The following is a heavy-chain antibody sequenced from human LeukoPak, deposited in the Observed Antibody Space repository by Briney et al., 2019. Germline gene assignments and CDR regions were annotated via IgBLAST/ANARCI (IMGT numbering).Heavy chain of an antibody. CDR1: GFTFRNYG. J-gene: IGHJ3*02. Sequence: PGRPLRLSCAASGFTFRNYGMHWVRQAPGKGLDWVAVISYDGSNKYYADSVKGRFTISRDNSKNTLYLQMNSLRAEDTAVYYCAKVRYFGPSAFDIWGQGTMVTVS. V-gene: IGHV3-30*18. CDR2: ISYDGSNK. D-gene: IGHD3-9*01. CDR3: AKVRYFGPSAFDI.